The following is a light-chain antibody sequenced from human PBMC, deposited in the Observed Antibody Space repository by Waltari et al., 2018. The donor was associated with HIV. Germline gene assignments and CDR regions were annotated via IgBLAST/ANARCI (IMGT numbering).Light chain of an antibody. J-gene: IGLJ1*01. V-gene: IGLV2-14*01. CDR1: SSDVGAYNY. Sequence: QSALTQPASVSGSPGQSITISCTGSSSDVGAYNYVSWYQQHPGKAPKLVIYDGSNRPAWVSNRFAGSESGNTASLTISGLQTEDGADYYCNSYSTTYTPCVFGTGTRVTVL. CDR3: NSYSTTYTPCV. CDR2: DGS.